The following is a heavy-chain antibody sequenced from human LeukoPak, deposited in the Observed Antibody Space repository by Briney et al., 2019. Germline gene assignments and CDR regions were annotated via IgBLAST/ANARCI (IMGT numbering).Heavy chain of an antibody. CDR1: GYIFTTYA. V-gene: IGHV1-3*01. J-gene: IGHJ5*02. CDR3: ARDIDRVFNWFDP. CDR2: INAVNGNT. Sequence: ASVKVSCKASGYIFTTYAMHWVRQAPGQRLEWMGRINAVNGNTKYSQKFQGRVTITRDTSASTVYMELSSLTSEDTAVYYCARDIDRVFNWFDPWGQGTLVTVSS. D-gene: IGHD6-13*01.